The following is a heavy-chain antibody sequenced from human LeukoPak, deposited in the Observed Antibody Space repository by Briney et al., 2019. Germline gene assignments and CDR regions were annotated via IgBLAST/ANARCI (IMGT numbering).Heavy chain of an antibody. V-gene: IGHV4-38-2*02. J-gene: IGHJ4*02. CDR1: GYSIGTAYY. CDR3: ARDGARGSGTYYVFDF. Sequence: SETLSPTCGVSGYSIGTAYYWGWIRQPPGKGLEWIGSIYHSGSSTYSPSLKSRATISMDTSKNQFSLRLNSVTAGDTAVYYCARDGARGSGTYYVFDFWGQGTLVTVSS. CDR2: IYHSGSS. D-gene: IGHD1-26*01.